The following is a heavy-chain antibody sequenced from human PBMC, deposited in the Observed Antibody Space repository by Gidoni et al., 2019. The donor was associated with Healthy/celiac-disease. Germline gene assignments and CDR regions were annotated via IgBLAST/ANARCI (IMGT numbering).Heavy chain of an antibody. CDR1: GYSFTSYW. Sequence: VQLVQSGAEVQKHGESLRISCKGSGYSFTSYWISWVRQMPGKGLEWMGRIDPSDAYTNYSPSFQGHVTISADKSISTAYLQWSSLKASDTAMYYCARLGYCSSTSCAGWFDPWGQGTLVTVSS. CDR2: IDPSDAYT. D-gene: IGHD2-2*01. V-gene: IGHV5-10-1*03. J-gene: IGHJ5*02. CDR3: ARLGYCSSTSCAGWFDP.